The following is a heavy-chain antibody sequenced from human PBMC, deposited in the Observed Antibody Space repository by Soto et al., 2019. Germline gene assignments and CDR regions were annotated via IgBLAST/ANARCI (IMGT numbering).Heavy chain of an antibody. CDR1: GNSISDHSAY. J-gene: IGHJ1*01. CDR2: ISHSGSA. V-gene: IGHV4-61*01. D-gene: IGHD2-15*01. CDR3: ARAGWSPAGGSPSVF. Sequence: PSETLSLTCNVSGNSISDHSAYWTWIRQPPGKGLEWIGYISHSGSAYYNPSLKSRLTISVHKPKSQFSLRLLYVTAADTGVYFCARAGWSPAGGSPSVFWGQGTMVTVPS.